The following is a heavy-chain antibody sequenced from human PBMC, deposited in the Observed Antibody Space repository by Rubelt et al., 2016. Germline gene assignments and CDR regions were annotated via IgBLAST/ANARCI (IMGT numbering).Heavy chain of an antibody. CDR1: GGSIRGYF. Sequence: QVQLQESGPGLVKPSETLSLTCTVSGGSIRGYFWSWIRQPPGKGLEWIGYIYYSGSTKSNPSLNSRVTMSVDTSNNQYSLKLSSVTAADTAGYYCARFTYTYGYDWIDPWGQGTLVTVSS. CDR2: IYYSGST. J-gene: IGHJ5*02. V-gene: IGHV4-59*01. D-gene: IGHD5-18*01. CDR3: ARFTYTYGYDWIDP.